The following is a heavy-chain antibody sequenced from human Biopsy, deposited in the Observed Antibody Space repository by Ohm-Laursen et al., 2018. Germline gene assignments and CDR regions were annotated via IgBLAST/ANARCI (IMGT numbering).Heavy chain of an antibody. Sequence: TQTLTLTRTFSGFSFTTVGMRVTWIRQAPGKALEWLAHIDWAGDTRYSASLKTRLSISKDTFKDQVVLTMTDIDPVDIATYYCARASASQYYGVDVWGQGTSVTVSS. D-gene: IGHD1-26*01. J-gene: IGHJ6*02. CDR3: ARASASQYYGVDV. CDR2: IDWAGDT. V-gene: IGHV2-70*04. CDR1: GFSFTTVGMR.